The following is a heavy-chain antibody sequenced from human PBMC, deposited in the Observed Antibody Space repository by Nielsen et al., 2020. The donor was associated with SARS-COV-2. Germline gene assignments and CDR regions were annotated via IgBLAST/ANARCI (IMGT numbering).Heavy chain of an antibody. CDR2: ISYDGSNK. V-gene: IGHV3-30*18. J-gene: IGHJ6*02. D-gene: IGHD7-27*01. Sequence: GESLKISCAASGFTFSSYSMNWVRQAPGKGLEWVAVISYDGSNKYYADSVKGRFTISRDNSKNTLYLQMNSLRAEDTAVYYCAKDRLEANWGFYYYYYGMDVWGQGTTVTVSS. CDR3: AKDRLEANWGFYYYYYGMDV. CDR1: GFTFSSYS.